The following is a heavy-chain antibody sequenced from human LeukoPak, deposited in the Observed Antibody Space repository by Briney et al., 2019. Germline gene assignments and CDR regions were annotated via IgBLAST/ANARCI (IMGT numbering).Heavy chain of an antibody. CDR2: ISAYNGNT. Sequence: ASVKVSCKASGYTFTSYGISWVRQAPGQGLEWMGWISAYNGNTNYAQKLQGRVTMTTDTSASTAYMELRSLRSGDTAVYYCARDYYDSKGFYNWFDPWGQGTLVTVSS. CDR1: GYTFTSYG. CDR3: ARDYYDSKGFYNWFDP. D-gene: IGHD3-22*01. J-gene: IGHJ5*02. V-gene: IGHV1-18*01.